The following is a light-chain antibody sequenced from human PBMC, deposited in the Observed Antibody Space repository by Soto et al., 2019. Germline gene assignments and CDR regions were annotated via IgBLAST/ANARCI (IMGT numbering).Light chain of an antibody. V-gene: IGLV3-21*04. CDR2: YDN. Sequence: SYELTQPPSVSVAPGKTARITCGGNNIGSKSVHWYQQKPGQAPVLVIYYDNDRPSGIPERFSGSNSGNPATLTISRVEAGDEADYYCQVWDSSSDPVVFGGGTKLTVL. J-gene: IGLJ2*01. CDR1: NIGSKS. CDR3: QVWDSSSDPVV.